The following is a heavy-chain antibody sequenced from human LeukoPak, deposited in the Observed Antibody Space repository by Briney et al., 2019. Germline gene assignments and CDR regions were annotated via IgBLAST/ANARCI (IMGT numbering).Heavy chain of an antibody. J-gene: IGHJ6*02. Sequence: ASVKVSCKASGYTFTSYYMHWVRQAPGQGLEWMGIINPSGGSTSYAQKFQGRVTMTRDTSTSTVYMELSSLRSEDTAVYYCARDLISTTMVRGARAYYYYYGMDVWGQGTTVTVSS. CDR3: ARDLISTTMVRGARAYYYYYGMDV. D-gene: IGHD3-10*01. CDR2: INPSGGST. CDR1: GYTFTSYY. V-gene: IGHV1-46*01.